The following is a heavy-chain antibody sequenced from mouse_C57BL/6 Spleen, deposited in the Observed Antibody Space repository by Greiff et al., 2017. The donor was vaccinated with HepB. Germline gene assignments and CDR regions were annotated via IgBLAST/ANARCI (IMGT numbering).Heavy chain of an antibody. CDR1: GYSITSGYY. J-gene: IGHJ1*03. CDR2: ISYDGSN. CDR3: ARVRKYDYEGYFDV. D-gene: IGHD2-4*01. V-gene: IGHV3-6*01. Sequence: ESGPGLVKPSQSLSLTCSVTGYSITSGYYWNWIRQFPGNKLEWMGYISYDGSNNYNPSLKNRISITRDTSKNQFFLKLNSVTTEDTATYYCARVRKYDYEGYFDVWGTGTTVTVSS.